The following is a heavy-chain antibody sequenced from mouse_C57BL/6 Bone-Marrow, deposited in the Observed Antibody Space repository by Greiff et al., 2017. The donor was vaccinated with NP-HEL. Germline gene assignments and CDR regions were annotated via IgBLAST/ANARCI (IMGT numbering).Heavy chain of an antibody. Sequence: EVQVVESGGGLVKPGGSLKLSCAASGFTFSDYGMHWVRQAPEKGLEWVAYISSGSSTIYYADTVKGRFTISRDNAKNNLFLQMTSLRSEDTAMYYCARKDYYYFDYWGQGTTLTVSS. CDR1: GFTFSDYG. CDR3: ARKDYYYFDY. CDR2: ISSGSSTI. J-gene: IGHJ2*01. V-gene: IGHV5-17*01. D-gene: IGHD2-13*01.